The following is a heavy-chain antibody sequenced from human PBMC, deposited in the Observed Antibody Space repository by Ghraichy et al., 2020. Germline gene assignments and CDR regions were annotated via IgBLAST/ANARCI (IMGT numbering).Heavy chain of an antibody. D-gene: IGHD2-21*01. J-gene: IGHJ2*01. CDR2: ISYDGSAQ. V-gene: IGHV3-30*18. Sequence: GGSLRLSCAASGFTFSTYGMHWVRQAPGKGLEWVAVISYDGSAQYFADSVRGRSTISRDNSKNTLYRKMNSLRPEDTAVYYCAKEGFSRVSDWQFDLWGRGTLVTVSS. CDR1: GFTFSTYG. CDR3: AKEGFSRVSDWQFDL.